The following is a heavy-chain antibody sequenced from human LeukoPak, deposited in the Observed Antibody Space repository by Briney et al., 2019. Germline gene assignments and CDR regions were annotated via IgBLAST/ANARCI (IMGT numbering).Heavy chain of an antibody. CDR1: GFTVSSNY. J-gene: IGHJ3*02. CDR3: ASGKTYYYDSSDSGDAFDI. D-gene: IGHD3-22*01. Sequence: GGSLRLSCADSGFTVSSNYMSWVRQAPGKGLEWVSVIYSGDNTYYADSVKGRFTISRDESKNTLYLQMNGLRAEDTAVYYCASGKTYYYDSSDSGDAFDIWGQGTMVTVSS. V-gene: IGHV3-66*01. CDR2: IYSGDNT.